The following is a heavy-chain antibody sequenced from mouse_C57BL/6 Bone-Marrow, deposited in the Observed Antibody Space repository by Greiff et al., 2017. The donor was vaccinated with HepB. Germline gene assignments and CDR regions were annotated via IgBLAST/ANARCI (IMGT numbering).Heavy chain of an antibody. CDR2: ISGGGGNT. Sequence: EVQRVESGGGLVKPGGSLKLSCAASGFTFSSYTMSWVRQTPEKRLEWVATISGGGGNTYYPDSVKGRFTISRDNAENTLYLQMSSLRSEDTALYYCARHGNYGYWGQGTTLTVSS. CDR3: ARHGNYGY. D-gene: IGHD2-1*01. CDR1: GFTFSSYT. J-gene: IGHJ2*01. V-gene: IGHV5-9*01.